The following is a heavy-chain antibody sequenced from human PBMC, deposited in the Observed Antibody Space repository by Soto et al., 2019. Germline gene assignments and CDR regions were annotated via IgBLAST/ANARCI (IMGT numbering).Heavy chain of an antibody. Sequence: EVQLVESGGGLIQPGGSLRLSCAASGFTVSSNYMSWVRQAPGKGLEWVSVIYSGGSTYYADSVKGRFTISRDNSKNTLYLQMNSLRAEDTAVYYXXVGXXXVRGVPDYWGQGTLVTVSS. CDR1: GFTVSSNY. V-gene: IGHV3-53*01. CDR2: IYSGGST. D-gene: IGHD3-10*01. CDR3: XVGXXXVRGVPDY. J-gene: IGHJ4*02.